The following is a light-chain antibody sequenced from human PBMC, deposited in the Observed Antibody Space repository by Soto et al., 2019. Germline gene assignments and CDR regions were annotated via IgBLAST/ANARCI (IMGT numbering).Light chain of an antibody. CDR2: EVS. V-gene: IGLV2-8*01. CDR1: SSDVGAYKY. Sequence: QSALTLPPSASGSPGQSVTISCTGTSSDVGAYKYVSWYQQYPGKAPKLMIYEVSKRPSGVPARFSGSKSGNTASLTVSGLQSEDDADYYCTSYVGSDTWVFGGGTKVTVL. CDR3: TSYVGSDTWV. J-gene: IGLJ3*02.